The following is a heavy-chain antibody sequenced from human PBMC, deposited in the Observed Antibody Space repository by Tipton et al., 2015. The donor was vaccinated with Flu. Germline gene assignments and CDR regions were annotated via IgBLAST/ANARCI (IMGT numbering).Heavy chain of an antibody. D-gene: IGHD2-15*01. Sequence: TLSLTCTVSGYPISSGYNWGWIRQPPGKGLEWIGNIFHSGNTYYNPSLKSRVTISVDKSKNQLSLNLSSVTAADTAVYYCAKEVVVPATRFDTWGQGTQVTV. CDR2: IFHSGNT. CDR1: GYPISSGYN. CDR3: AKEVVVPATRFDT. V-gene: IGHV4-38-2*02. J-gene: IGHJ4*02.